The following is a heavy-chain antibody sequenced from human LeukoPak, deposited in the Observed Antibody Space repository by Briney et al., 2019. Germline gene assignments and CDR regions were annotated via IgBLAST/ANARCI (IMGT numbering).Heavy chain of an antibody. J-gene: IGHJ4*02. CDR1: GGSISSSSYY. CDR2: IYYSGST. Sequence: KPSETLSLTCTVSGGSISSSSYYWGWIRQPPGKGLEWIGSIYYSGSTYYNPSLKSRVTISVDTSKNQFSLKLSSVTAADTAVYYCARDYPVATIPGYFDYWGQGTLVTVSS. D-gene: IGHD5-24*01. CDR3: ARDYPVATIPGYFDY. V-gene: IGHV4-39*07.